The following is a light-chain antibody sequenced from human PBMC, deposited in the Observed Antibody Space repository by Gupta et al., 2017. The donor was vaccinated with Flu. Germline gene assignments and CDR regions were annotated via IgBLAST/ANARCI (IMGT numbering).Light chain of an antibody. V-gene: IGKV3-11*01. J-gene: IGKJ1*01. Sequence: IVLTQSPATLSLSPGERATLSCRASQSVSSYLAWYQQKPGQAPRLLIYDASNRATGIPARFSGSGSGTEFTLTISSREPEDFAVYYCQQRSNWLWTFGQGTKVEIK. CDR1: QSVSSY. CDR3: QQRSNWLWT. CDR2: DAS.